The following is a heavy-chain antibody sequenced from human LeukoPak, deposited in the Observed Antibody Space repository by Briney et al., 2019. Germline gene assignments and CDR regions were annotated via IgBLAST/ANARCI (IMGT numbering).Heavy chain of an antibody. Sequence: GASVKVSCKASGYPFTRYGISWVRQAPGQGLEWMGWINPDNGNTKYAQKCQGRVTMTTDTSTSTAHMELRSLRADDTAVYYCATYYCSTTSCYPYFFDYWGQGTLVTVSS. D-gene: IGHD2-2*01. CDR3: ATYYCSTTSCYPYFFDY. CDR2: INPDNGNT. J-gene: IGHJ4*02. CDR1: GYPFTRYG. V-gene: IGHV1-18*01.